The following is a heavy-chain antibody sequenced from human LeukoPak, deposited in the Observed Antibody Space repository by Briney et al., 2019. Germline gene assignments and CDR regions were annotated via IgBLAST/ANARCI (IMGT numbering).Heavy chain of an antibody. V-gene: IGHV3-7*01. J-gene: IGHJ4*02. Sequence: GGSLRLSCAASGFTFGRHWMSWVRQAPGKGLEWVAHMNQGGSETTNVDSVKGRFTISRGDAKNLVFLQMNSLRVEDTAMYYCARDGVAGGFDYWGQGILVTVSS. CDR3: ARDGVAGGFDY. CDR2: MNQGGSET. CDR1: GFTFGRHW. D-gene: IGHD6-19*01.